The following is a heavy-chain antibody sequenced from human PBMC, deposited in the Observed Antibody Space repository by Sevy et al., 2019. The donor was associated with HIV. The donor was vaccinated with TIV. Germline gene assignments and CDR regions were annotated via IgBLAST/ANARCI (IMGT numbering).Heavy chain of an antibody. CDR2: IKSKTDGGTT. J-gene: IGHJ4*02. V-gene: IGHV3-15*07. D-gene: IGHD4-4*01. CDR3: TTSYSNYYYFDY. Sequence: GGSLRLSCAASGFTFSNAWMNWVRQAPGKGLEWVGRIKSKTDGGTTDYAAPVKGRFTISRDDSKNTLYLQMNSLKTADTAVYYCTTSYSNYYYFDYWGQGTLVTVSS. CDR1: GFTFSNAW.